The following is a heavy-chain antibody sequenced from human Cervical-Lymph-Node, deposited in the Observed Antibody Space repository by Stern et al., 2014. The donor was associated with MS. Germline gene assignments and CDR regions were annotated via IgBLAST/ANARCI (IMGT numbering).Heavy chain of an antibody. Sequence: VQLVESGAEVKKPGSSVKVSCKASGGNFSSYTIGWVRQAPGQGLEWMGGIIPMFGIANYAEKFQGRVTITADESTSTAYMDLSTLRSEDTAVYYCARATSDYIWGSYRYLDYWGQGTQVTVSS. CDR1: GGNFSSYT. CDR3: ARATSDYIWGSYRYLDY. J-gene: IGHJ4*02. D-gene: IGHD3-16*02. CDR2: IIPMFGIA. V-gene: IGHV1-69*01.